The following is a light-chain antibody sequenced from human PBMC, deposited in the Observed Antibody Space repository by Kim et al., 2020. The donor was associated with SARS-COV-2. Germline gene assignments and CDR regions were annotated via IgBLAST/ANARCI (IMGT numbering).Light chain of an antibody. CDR2: KDT. CDR3: QSADINALYVV. V-gene: IGLV3-25*03. Sequence: SYELTQPPSVSVSPGQTATITCSGDALPKQYAYWYQQKPGQSPVVLIYKDTERASGIPERFSGSRSGTTVTLSIRGVQAQDEADYFCQSADINALYVVFGGGTQLTVL. J-gene: IGLJ2*01. CDR1: ALPKQY.